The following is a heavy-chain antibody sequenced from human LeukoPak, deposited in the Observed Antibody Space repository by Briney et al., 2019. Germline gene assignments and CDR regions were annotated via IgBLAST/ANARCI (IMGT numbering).Heavy chain of an antibody. D-gene: IGHD3-10*01. J-gene: IGHJ4*02. CDR1: GGSFSGYY. V-gene: IGHV4-34*01. Sequence: SETLSLTCAVYGGSFSGYYWSWIRQPPGKGLEWIGEINHSGSTNYNPSLKSRVTISVDTSKNQFSLKLSSATAADTAVYYCARATSWGSGRPLVRGYYFDYWGQGTLVTVSS. CDR3: ARATSWGSGRPLVRGYYFDY. CDR2: INHSGST.